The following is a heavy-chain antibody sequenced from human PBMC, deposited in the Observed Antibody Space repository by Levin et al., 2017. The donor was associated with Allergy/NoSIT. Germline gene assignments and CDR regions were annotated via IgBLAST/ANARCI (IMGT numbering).Heavy chain of an antibody. J-gene: IGHJ4*02. CDR2: INPNSGGT. V-gene: IGHV1-2*06. CDR3: ARVEYSSSSPFDY. Sequence: ASVKVSCKASGYTFTGYYMHWVRQAPGQGLEWMGRINPNSGGTNYAQKFQGRVTMTRDTSISTAYMELSRLRSDDTAVYYCARVEYSSSSPFDYWGQGTLVTVSS. CDR1: GYTFTGYY. D-gene: IGHD6-6*01.